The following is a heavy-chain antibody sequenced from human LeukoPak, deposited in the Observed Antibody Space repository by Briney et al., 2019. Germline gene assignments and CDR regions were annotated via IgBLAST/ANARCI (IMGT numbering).Heavy chain of an antibody. D-gene: IGHD3-10*01. CDR2: IYYTGGT. CDR1: GDSITSGSYY. Sequence: SQTLSLTCTVSGDSITSGSYYWAWIRQHPGKGLEWIGYIYYTGGTHYNPSLKSRLTISVDTSENHFSLKLSSVTAADTAVYYCAGPGSGTFAAEYFQHWGQGTLVTVSS. J-gene: IGHJ1*01. CDR3: AGPGSGTFAAEYFQH. V-gene: IGHV4-31*03.